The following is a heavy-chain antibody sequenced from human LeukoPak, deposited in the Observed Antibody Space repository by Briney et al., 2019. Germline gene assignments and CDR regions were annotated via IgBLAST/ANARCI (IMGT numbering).Heavy chain of an antibody. Sequence: PGRSLRLSCAASGFTFSNYAMHWVRQAPGKGLEWVALISYDGSVEKNAASVKGRFTISRDNSKNTLYLQMNSLRTEDTAVYYCARALGSSWGSSLDSWGQGTLVPVSS. D-gene: IGHD6-13*01. CDR2: ISYDGSVE. CDR1: GFTFSNYA. V-gene: IGHV3-30*04. CDR3: ARALGSSWGSSLDS. J-gene: IGHJ4*02.